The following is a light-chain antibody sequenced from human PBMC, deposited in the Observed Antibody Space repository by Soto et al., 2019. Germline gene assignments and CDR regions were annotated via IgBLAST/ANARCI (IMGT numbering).Light chain of an antibody. CDR1: TGAVTSNHH. CDR2: DTS. V-gene: IGLV7-46*01. J-gene: IGLJ2*01. Sequence: QTVVTQEPSLTVSPGGTVTLTCGSSTGAVTSNHHPYWFQQKAGQAPRTLIYDTSNKHSWTPARFSGSLLGDNAALTLSGAESEDEAQYYCLLSYNAARVFGGGTKLTVL. CDR3: LLSYNAARV.